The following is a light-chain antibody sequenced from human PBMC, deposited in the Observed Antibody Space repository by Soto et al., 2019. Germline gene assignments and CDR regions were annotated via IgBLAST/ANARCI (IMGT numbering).Light chain of an antibody. CDR1: SSNIESAY. CDR2: RNN. J-gene: IGLJ2*01. CDR3: AAWDDSLVV. Sequence: QSVLTQPPSASGTPGQTVTISCSGSSSNIESAYKYWYQHLPGTATKQLIYRNNTRPSGVPDRFSASKSGTSGSLAISGLGSEDDADYYCAAWDDSLVVFGGGTKLTVL. V-gene: IGLV1-47*01.